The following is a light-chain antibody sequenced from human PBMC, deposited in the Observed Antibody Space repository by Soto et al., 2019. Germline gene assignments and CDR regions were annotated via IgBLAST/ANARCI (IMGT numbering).Light chain of an antibody. CDR1: KSNIGGGY. Sequence: QSVLTQPPSASGTPGQTVSISCSGSKSNIGGGYVYWYQQLPGTAPKVLIFRSNQRPSGVPDRISGSRSGTSASLAISGLRSDDEADYYCAAWDVSLSGVVFGGGTKLTVL. CDR2: RSN. CDR3: AAWDVSLSGVV. V-gene: IGLV1-47*01. J-gene: IGLJ3*02.